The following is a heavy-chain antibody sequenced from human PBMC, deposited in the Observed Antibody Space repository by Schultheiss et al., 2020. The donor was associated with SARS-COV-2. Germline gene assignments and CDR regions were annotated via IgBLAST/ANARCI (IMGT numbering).Heavy chain of an antibody. Sequence: TLSLTCAVSGGSISSGGYYWSWIRQPPGKALEWLALIYWNDDKRYSPSLKSRLTISKDTSKSQVVLTMTNMDPVDTATYYCARIRVRDCGGDCLWPDYDAFDIWGQGTMVTVSS. CDR3: ARIRVRDCGGDCLWPDYDAFDI. J-gene: IGHJ3*02. V-gene: IGHV2-5*08. D-gene: IGHD2-21*01. CDR1: GGSISSGGYY. CDR2: IYWNDDK.